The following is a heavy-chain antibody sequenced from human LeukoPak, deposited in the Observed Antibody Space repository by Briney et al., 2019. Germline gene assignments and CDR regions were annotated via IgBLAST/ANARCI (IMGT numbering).Heavy chain of an antibody. Sequence: PGVTLRLSCAASGFTFSSYAMHWVRQAPGKGLEWVAVISYDGSNKYYADSVKGRFTISRDNSKNTLYLQMNSLRAEDTAVYYCARGPYSGSYPVDYWGQGTLVTVSS. D-gene: IGHD1-26*01. J-gene: IGHJ4*02. CDR2: ISYDGSNK. CDR3: ARGPYSGSYPVDY. V-gene: IGHV3-30*04. CDR1: GFTFSSYA.